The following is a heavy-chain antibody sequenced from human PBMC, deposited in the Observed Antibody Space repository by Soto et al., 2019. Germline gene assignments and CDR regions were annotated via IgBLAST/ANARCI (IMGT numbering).Heavy chain of an antibody. J-gene: IGHJ2*01. CDR3: ARSTNCGGDCSRYWYFDL. Sequence: EVQLVESGGGLVQPGGSLRLSCAASGFTFSSYDMHWVRQATGKGLEWVSAIGTAGDTYYPGSVKGRFTISRENAKNSLYLQMNSLRAGDTAVYYCARSTNCGGDCSRYWYFDLWGRGTLVTVSS. V-gene: IGHV3-13*01. CDR1: GFTFSSYD. CDR2: IGTAGDT. D-gene: IGHD2-21*02.